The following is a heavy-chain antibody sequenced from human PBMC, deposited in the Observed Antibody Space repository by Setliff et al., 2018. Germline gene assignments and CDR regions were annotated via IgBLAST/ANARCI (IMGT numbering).Heavy chain of an antibody. J-gene: IGHJ4*02. V-gene: IGHV3-23*03. CDR3: VKDGVGPTYTYFFDY. Sequence: GGSLRLSCAASGFTFSTYAMSWVRQAPGKGLEWVSTIYSGDRNTFYTDSVKGRFTIFRDGSKNTLYLQMTSLRAEDTAVYYCVKDGVGPTYTYFFDYWGQGSQVTVSS. D-gene: IGHD1-26*01. CDR2: IYSGDRNT. CDR1: GFTFSTYA.